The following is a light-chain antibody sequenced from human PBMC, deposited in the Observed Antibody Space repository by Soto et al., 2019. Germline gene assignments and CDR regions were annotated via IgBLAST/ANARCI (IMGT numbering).Light chain of an antibody. Sequence: DIQLTQSPSFLSASVGDRVTVTCRASQGLNSYLAWYQQKPGKAPKLLIYTASTLQSGVPSRFSGSGSGTEFTLTITSLQPEDFAAYYCQQLYTYPLTFGGGTKVEIK. V-gene: IGKV1-9*01. CDR1: QGLNSY. CDR3: QQLYTYPLT. J-gene: IGKJ4*01. CDR2: TAS.